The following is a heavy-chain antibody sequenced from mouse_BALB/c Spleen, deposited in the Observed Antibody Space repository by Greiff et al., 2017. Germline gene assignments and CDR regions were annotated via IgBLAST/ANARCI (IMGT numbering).Heavy chain of an antibody. J-gene: IGHJ2*01. Sequence: EVMLVESGGGLVKPGGSLKLSCAASGFTFSSYAMSWVRQTPEKRLEWVASISSGGSTYYPDSVKGRFTISRDNARNILYLQMSSLRSEDTAMYYCAREGAMIRDYWGQGTTLTVSS. CDR3: AREGAMIRDY. V-gene: IGHV5-6-5*01. D-gene: IGHD2-4*01. CDR1: GFTFSSYA. CDR2: ISSGGST.